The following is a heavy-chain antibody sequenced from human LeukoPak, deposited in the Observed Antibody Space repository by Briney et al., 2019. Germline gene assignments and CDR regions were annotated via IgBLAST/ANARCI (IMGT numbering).Heavy chain of an antibody. CDR3: AKDSTIGGYYFDY. CDR1: GGSISSYY. D-gene: IGHD3-10*01. CDR2: LYYSGST. Sequence: KPSETLSLTCTVSGGSISSYYWSWIRQPPGRGLEWIGSLYYSGSTNYNPSLRSRVTISVDTSKNQFSLKVTSVTAADTAVYFCAKDSTIGGYYFDYWGQGTLVTVPS. V-gene: IGHV4-59*01. J-gene: IGHJ4*02.